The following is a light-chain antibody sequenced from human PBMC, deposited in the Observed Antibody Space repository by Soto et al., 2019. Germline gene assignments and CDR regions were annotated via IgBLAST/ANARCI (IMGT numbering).Light chain of an antibody. CDR1: ETVNSAY. CDR3: HQYSRSPET. CDR2: GAF. V-gene: IGKV3-20*01. Sequence: EIVLTQSPAILSLFPGERANLSCRPSETVNSAYLAWYQQRPGQAPRLLMYGAFNRARGIPDRFSGSGSGADFTLTINRLQPAASEVYYCHQYSRSPETFGQGTKVDIK. J-gene: IGKJ1*01.